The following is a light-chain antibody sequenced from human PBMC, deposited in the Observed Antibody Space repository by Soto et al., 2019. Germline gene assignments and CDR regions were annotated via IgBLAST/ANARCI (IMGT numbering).Light chain of an antibody. CDR3: ASWDDSLNGHVL. Sequence: HSVLSQPPSASGTPGQRVTISCSGSSSNIGSNTVSWYQQVPGAAPKLLIYRNDQRPSGVPDRFSGSKTGTSASLAISGLQSEDEGTYYCASWDDSLNGHVLFGGGTKLTVL. CDR2: RND. V-gene: IGLV1-44*01. J-gene: IGLJ3*02. CDR1: SSNIGSNT.